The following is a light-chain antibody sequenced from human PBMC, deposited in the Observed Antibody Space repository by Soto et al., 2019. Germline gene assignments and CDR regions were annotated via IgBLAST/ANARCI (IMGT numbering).Light chain of an antibody. CDR2: STD. CDR1: SGSVSTTHY. V-gene: IGLV8-61*01. Sequence: QAVVTQDPSFSVSPGGTITLTCGLSSGSVSTTHYPSWIQQTPGRAPRPLIYSTDTRSSGVPDRFSGSILGNKAALTITGAQPDDESDYYCALHMGSGIWVLGGGTKLTVL. J-gene: IGLJ3*02. CDR3: ALHMGSGIWV.